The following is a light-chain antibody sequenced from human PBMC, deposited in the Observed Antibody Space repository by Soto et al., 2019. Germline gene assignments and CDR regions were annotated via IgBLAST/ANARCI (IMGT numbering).Light chain of an antibody. Sequence: DIQMTQSRSTLSASVGDRVTITCRASQSISSWLAWYQQKPGKAPKLLIYKASSLESGVPSRFSGSGSGTEFTLTISSLQPDDFATYYCQQYNSYPFTFGPGTKVDIK. V-gene: IGKV1-5*03. CDR1: QSISSW. CDR2: KAS. J-gene: IGKJ3*01. CDR3: QQYNSYPFT.